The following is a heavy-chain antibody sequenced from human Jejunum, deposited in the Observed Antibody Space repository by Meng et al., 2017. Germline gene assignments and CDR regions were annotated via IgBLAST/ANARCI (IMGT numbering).Heavy chain of an antibody. CDR2: ISGSGGTT. D-gene: IGHD2/OR15-2a*01. Sequence: EVHLLGSGVGLVQPGGSLRLSCAASGFTFSSTSMSWVRQAPGKGLEWVSTISGSGGTTYYADAVKGRLAISRDNSNNTLYLQMNSLRAEDTAIYYCAKLTSAWGQGTLVTVSS. V-gene: IGHV3-23*01. CDR3: AKLTSA. J-gene: IGHJ5*02. CDR1: GFTFSSTS.